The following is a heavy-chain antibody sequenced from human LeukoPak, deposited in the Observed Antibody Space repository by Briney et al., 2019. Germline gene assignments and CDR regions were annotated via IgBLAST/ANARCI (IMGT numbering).Heavy chain of an antibody. Sequence: SETLSLTCAVYGGSFSGYYWSWIRQPPRKGLEWIGEINHSGNTNYNPSLRSRVTISVDTLKNQFSLKLSSLTAADTAVYYCARAHRLVLHYFDSWGQGTLVTVSS. J-gene: IGHJ4*02. CDR1: GGSFSGYY. V-gene: IGHV4-34*01. CDR2: INHSGNT. CDR3: ARAHRLVLHYFDS. D-gene: IGHD2-15*01.